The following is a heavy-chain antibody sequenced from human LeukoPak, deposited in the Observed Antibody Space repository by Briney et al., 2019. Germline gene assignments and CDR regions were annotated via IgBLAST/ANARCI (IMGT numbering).Heavy chain of an antibody. V-gene: IGHV1-69*13. J-gene: IGHJ3*02. CDR1: GGTFSSYA. CDR3: ARVGWELGDAFDI. Sequence: SVKVSCKASGGTFSSYAISWVRQAPGQGLEWMGGIIPIFGTANYAQKFQGRVTITADESTSTAYMELSSLRSEDTAVYYCARVGWELGDAFDIWGQGTMVTVSS. D-gene: IGHD1-26*01. CDR2: IIPIFGTA.